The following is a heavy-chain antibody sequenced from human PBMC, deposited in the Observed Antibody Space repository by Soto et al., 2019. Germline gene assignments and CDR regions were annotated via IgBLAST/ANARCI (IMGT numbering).Heavy chain of an antibody. D-gene: IGHD2-21*01. J-gene: IGHJ4*02. V-gene: IGHV3-33*01. CDR1: GFTFSNYG. Sequence: QAQLLESGGVVVQPGGSRRLSCAASGFTFSNYGMHWVRQAPGKGLEWVAVMWYDGNNKYYADAVMARFTITRDNSNNTLYVQMTSLRAEDTAVYYCARGLHSLFDYWGQGTLVTVSS. CDR3: ARGLHSLFDY. CDR2: MWYDGNNK.